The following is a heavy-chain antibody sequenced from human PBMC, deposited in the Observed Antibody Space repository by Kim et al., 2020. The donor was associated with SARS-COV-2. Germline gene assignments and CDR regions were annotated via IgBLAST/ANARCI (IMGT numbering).Heavy chain of an antibody. Sequence: GGSLRLSCAASGFTFSSYDMHWVRQATGKGLEWVSAISTAGDTYYPGSVKGRFTISRENAKNSLFLQMNSLSPGDTAVYYCARGIRCGGGNCYRYFDYWGQGTLVTISS. J-gene: IGHJ4*02. CDR1: GFTFSSYD. D-gene: IGHD2-15*01. CDR2: ISTAGDT. CDR3: ARGIRCGGGNCYRYFDY. V-gene: IGHV3-13*01.